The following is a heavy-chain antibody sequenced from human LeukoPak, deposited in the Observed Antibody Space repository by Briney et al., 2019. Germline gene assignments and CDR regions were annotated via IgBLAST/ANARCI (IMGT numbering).Heavy chain of an antibody. D-gene: IGHD6-25*01. CDR2: IKQDGGEK. Sequence: GGSLRLSCAASGFTFSSSWMTWVRQAPVKGLEWVANIKQDGGEKYYVDSVKGRFTISRDNAKNSLYLQMNSLRAEDTAVYYCARDLYNSASKWGQGTLVTVSS. J-gene: IGHJ4*02. CDR1: GFTFSSSW. CDR3: ARDLYNSASK. V-gene: IGHV3-7*03.